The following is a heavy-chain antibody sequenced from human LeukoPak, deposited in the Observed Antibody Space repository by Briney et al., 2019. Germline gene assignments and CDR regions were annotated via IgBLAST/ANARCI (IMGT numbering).Heavy chain of an antibody. CDR3: ARGGDYGDYVGWFDP. CDR2: IYYSGGT. J-gene: IGHJ5*02. Sequence: SETLSLTCTVSGGSISSYYWSWIRQPPGKGLEWIGYIYYSGGTNYNPSLKSRVTISVDTSKNQFSLKLSSVTAADTAVYYCARGGDYGDYVGWFDPWGQGTLVTVSS. D-gene: IGHD4-17*01. CDR1: GGSISSYY. V-gene: IGHV4-59*08.